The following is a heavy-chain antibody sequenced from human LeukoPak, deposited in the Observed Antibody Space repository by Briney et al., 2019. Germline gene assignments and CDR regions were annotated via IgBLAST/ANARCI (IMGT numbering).Heavy chain of an antibody. V-gene: IGHV1-2*06. CDR3: ARESSTSSIRPYYFDY. Sequence: GASVKVSCKAFGYTFTGYYMHWVRQAPGQGLEWMGRINPKSGGTSNEQKFQGRITMTRDTSINTAYMELSSLRSDDTAVYYCARESSTSSIRPYYFDYWGQGTLVTVSS. CDR2: INPKSGGT. CDR1: GYTFTGYY. J-gene: IGHJ4*02. D-gene: IGHD2-2*01.